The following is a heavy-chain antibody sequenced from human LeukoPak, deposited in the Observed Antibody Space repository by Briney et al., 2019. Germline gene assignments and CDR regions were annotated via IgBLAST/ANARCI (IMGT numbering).Heavy chain of an antibody. CDR2: ISNNGGYT. J-gene: IGHJ4*02. CDR1: GLTFSPYW. D-gene: IGHD2-15*01. V-gene: IGHV3-23*01. CDR3: AKQLGYCSDGSCYFPY. Sequence: GGSLRLSCAASGLTFSPYWMHWVRQAPGKGLEWVSAISNNGGYTYYADSVQGRFTISRDNSKSTLCLQMNSLRAEDTAVYYCAKQLGYCSDGSCYFPYWGQGTLVTVSS.